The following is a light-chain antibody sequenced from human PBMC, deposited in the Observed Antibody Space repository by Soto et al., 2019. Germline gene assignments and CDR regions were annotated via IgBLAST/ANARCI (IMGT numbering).Light chain of an antibody. Sequence: QSALIQPASVSGSPGQSITISCTGTSSDVGGYNYVSWYQQHPDKAPKLIIFEVSNRPSGISSRFSGSKSGNTASLTISGLQAEDEADYYCASYTSSSTSVIFGRGTKLTVL. CDR3: ASYTSSSTSVI. CDR1: SSDVGGYNY. CDR2: EVS. J-gene: IGLJ2*01. V-gene: IGLV2-14*01.